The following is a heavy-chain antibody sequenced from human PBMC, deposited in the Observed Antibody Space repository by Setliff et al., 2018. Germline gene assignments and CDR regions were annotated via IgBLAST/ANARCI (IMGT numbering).Heavy chain of an antibody. CDR1: GCTFRSYA. J-gene: IGHJ4*02. V-gene: IGHV1-69*10. CDR2: IIPILGIA. Sequence: SVKVSCKASGCTFRSYAISWVRQAPGQGLEWMGGIIPILGIANYAQKFQGRVTITADESTSTAYMELSSLSSEDTAVYYCARERSSGWPTKYYFDYWGQGTLVTVSS. D-gene: IGHD6-25*01. CDR3: ARERSSGWPTKYYFDY.